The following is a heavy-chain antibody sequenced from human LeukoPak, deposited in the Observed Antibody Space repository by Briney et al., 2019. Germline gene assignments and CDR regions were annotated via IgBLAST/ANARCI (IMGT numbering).Heavy chain of an antibody. J-gene: IGHJ4*02. CDR2: ISDNEGRT. Sequence: GGSLRLSCAASGFNFNYYAMSWVRRAPGKGLEWVSGISDNEGRTYYTDPVKGRFTISRDRTKNTVYLQMHNLRADDTAVYFCARHDSFIPYWGQGTLVTVSS. CDR1: GFNFNYYA. V-gene: IGHV3-23*01. CDR3: ARHDSFIPY. D-gene: IGHD5-18*01.